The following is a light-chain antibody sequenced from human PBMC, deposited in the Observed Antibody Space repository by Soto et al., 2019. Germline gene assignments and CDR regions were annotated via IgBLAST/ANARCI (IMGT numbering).Light chain of an antibody. V-gene: IGLV1-51*01. CDR1: SSNIGYNY. CDR3: GTWYSSLSAVV. CDR2: DNN. Sequence: QSVLTQPPSVSAAPGQKVTISCSGSSSNIGYNYVSWYQQLPGTAPKLLIYDNNKRPSGIPDRFSGSKSGTSATLGITGLQTGDEDDYYCGTWYSSLSAVVFGGGTQLTVL. J-gene: IGLJ2*01.